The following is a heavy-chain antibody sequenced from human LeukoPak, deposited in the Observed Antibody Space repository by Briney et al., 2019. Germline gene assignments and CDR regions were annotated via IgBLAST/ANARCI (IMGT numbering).Heavy chain of an antibody. CDR2: IIPIFGTA. CDR3: ASQYCSSTSCYAFDP. D-gene: IGHD2-2*01. CDR1: GGTFISYA. J-gene: IGHJ5*02. Sequence: ASVKVSCKASGGTFISYAISWVRQAPGQGLEWMGGIIPIFGTANYAQKFQGKVTITADESTSTAYMELSSLRSEDTAVYYCASQYCSSTSCYAFDPWGQGTLVTVSS. V-gene: IGHV1-69*13.